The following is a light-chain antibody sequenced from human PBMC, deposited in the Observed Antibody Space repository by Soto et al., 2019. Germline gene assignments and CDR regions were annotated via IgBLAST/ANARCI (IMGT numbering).Light chain of an antibody. CDR1: HHISSY. CDR2: SAS. J-gene: IGKJ5*01. CDR3: HQNYSTPLT. V-gene: IGKV1-39*01. Sequence: DIQMTQCPASLSASVGERVTITCLQSHHISSYLSCYQQKPGRAPKLLIYSASSFLSGVPSWFSGSGSGTDFSLTISSLLPQDFAAYYYHQNYSTPLTFGQGTRLEIK.